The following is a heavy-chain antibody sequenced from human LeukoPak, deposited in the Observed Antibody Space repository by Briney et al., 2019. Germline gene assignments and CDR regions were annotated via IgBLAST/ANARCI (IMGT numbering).Heavy chain of an antibody. CDR1: GYTFTSYA. CDR2: INAGNGNT. J-gene: IGHJ4*02. CDR3: ARTLIVVVPAASDY. V-gene: IGHV1-3*01. D-gene: IGHD2-2*01. Sequence: GASVKVSCKASGYTFTSYAMHWVRQAPGQRLEWMGWINAGNGNTKYSQKFQGRVTIARDTSASTAYMELSSLRSEDTAVYYCARTLIVVVPAASDYWGQGTLVTASS.